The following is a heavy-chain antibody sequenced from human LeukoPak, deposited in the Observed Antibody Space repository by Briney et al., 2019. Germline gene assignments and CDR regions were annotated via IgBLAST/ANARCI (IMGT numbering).Heavy chain of an antibody. CDR3: ARGVVVRRWLVRRDYYYGMDV. Sequence: GASVKVSCKASGYTFTSYDINWVRQATGQGLEWMGWMNPNSGNTGYAQKFQGRVTMTRNTSISTAYMELSSLRSEDTAVYYCARGVVVRRWLVRRDYYYGMDVWGQGTTVTVSS. V-gene: IGHV1-8*01. J-gene: IGHJ6*02. CDR2: MNPNSGNT. CDR1: GYTFTSYD. D-gene: IGHD6-19*01.